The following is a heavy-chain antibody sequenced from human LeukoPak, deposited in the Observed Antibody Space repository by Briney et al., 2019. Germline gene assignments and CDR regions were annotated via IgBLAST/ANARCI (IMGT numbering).Heavy chain of an antibody. CDR3: ASLSSGAAFDV. CDR2: LHATESA. D-gene: IGHD3-22*01. Sequence: SETLSLTCTVSGAYINNYYWTWIRKPAAQGLEWIGRLHATESAIYNPSLKGRGTMSLDTSKAQLSLTLTSVTAADSAVYYCASLSSGAAFDVWGQGTVVTVSS. V-gene: IGHV4-4*07. J-gene: IGHJ3*01. CDR1: GAYINNYY.